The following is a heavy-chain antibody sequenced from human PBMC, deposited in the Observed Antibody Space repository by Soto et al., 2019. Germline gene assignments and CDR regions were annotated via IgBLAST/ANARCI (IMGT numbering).Heavy chain of an antibody. V-gene: IGHV4-31*03. J-gene: IGHJ4*02. CDR3: ARDSWDYDSSGYYFDY. CDR1: GGSISSGGYY. D-gene: IGHD3-22*01. CDR2: IYYSGST. Sequence: PSETLSLTCTVSGGSISSGGYYWSWIRQHPGKGLEWIGYIYYSGSTYYNPSLKSRVTISVDTSKNQFSLKLSSVTAADTAVYYCARDSWDYDSSGYYFDYWGQGTLVTVSS.